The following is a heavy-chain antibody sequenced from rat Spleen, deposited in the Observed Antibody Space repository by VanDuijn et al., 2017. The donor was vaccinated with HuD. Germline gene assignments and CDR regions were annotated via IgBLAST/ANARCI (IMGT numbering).Heavy chain of an antibody. CDR3: ARAPGNGYVMDA. V-gene: IGHV2-15*01. CDR1: GFSLTSYT. J-gene: IGHJ4*01. Sequence: QVQLKESGPGLVQPSQTLSLTCTVSGFSLTSYTVSWVRQPPGKGLEWVGVMWRSGSTEYNSALKSRLSISRDTSKNHIFLKMNSLQSEDTTTYYCARAPGNGYVMDAWGQGASVTVSS. D-gene: IGHD5-1*01. CDR2: MWRSGST.